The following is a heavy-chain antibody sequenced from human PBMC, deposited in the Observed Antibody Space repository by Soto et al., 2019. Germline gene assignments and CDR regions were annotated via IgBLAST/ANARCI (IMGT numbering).Heavy chain of an antibody. D-gene: IGHD2-2*01. CDR2: ISGNGGDI. Sequence: PGGSLRLSCAASGFTFRNYAMSWVRQAPGKGLEWVSRISGNGGDINYADSVKGRFTISRDNSKNTLYLQMNSRRAEDTAVYYCAKRGDIVEVSRTFVGYGMDVWGQGTTVTVSS. CDR3: AKRGDIVEVSRTFVGYGMDV. CDR1: GFTFRNYA. V-gene: IGHV3-23*01. J-gene: IGHJ6*02.